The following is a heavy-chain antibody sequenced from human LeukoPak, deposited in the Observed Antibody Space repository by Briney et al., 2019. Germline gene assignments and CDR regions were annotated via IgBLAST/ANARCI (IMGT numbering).Heavy chain of an antibody. CDR1: GYTFTNYG. Sequence: ASVKVSCKASGYTFTNYGISWVRQAPGQGLEWMGWISAYNGNTNYAQKFQGRVTMTTDTSTSTAYMELRSLRSDDTAVYYCARDRDDYYDSSGNNFDYWGQGTLVTVSS. D-gene: IGHD3-22*01. V-gene: IGHV1-18*01. J-gene: IGHJ4*02. CDR3: ARDRDDYYDSSGNNFDY. CDR2: ISAYNGNT.